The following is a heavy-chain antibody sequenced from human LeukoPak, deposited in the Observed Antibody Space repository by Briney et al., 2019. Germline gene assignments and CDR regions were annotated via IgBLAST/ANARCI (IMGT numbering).Heavy chain of an antibody. V-gene: IGHV1-2*06. J-gene: IGHJ4*02. Sequence: GASVKVSCKASGYTFTGYYMHWVRQAPGQGLEWMGRTNPNSGGTNYAQKFQGRVTMTRGTSISTAYMELSRLRSDDTAVYYCARGYCSGGSCQRPFDYWGQGTLVTVSS. CDR2: TNPNSGGT. D-gene: IGHD2-15*01. CDR1: GYTFTGYY. CDR3: ARGYCSGGSCQRPFDY.